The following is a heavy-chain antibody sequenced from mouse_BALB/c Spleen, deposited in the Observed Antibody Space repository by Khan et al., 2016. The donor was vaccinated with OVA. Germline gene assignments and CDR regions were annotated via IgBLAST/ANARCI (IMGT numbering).Heavy chain of an antibody. CDR1: GYSITSGYV. CDR3: DRTARIKY. D-gene: IGHD1-2*01. J-gene: IGHJ2*01. CDR2: ISYSGST. V-gene: IGHV3-2*02. Sequence: EVQLQQSGPGLVKPSQSLSLTCTVTGYSITSGYVWNWIRQFPGNKLEWMGYISYSGSTNYNPSLKSRISITRDTSKNQFFLQLNSVTTEDTATYYCDRTARIKYWGQGTTLTVSS.